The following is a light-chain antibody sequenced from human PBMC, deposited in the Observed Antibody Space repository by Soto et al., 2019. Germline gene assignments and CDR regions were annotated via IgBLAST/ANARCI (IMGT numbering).Light chain of an antibody. CDR2: GAS. V-gene: IGKV3-20*01. Sequence: ETVMTQSPGTLSLSPGERATLSCRASQSVSSGYLAWYQQKPGQAPRLLIFGASNRATGIPDRFTGSGSGTDFTLTISRLEHEDFAVYYCQQYCISQNTFGQGTKLEIK. CDR3: QQYCISQNT. CDR1: QSVSSGY. J-gene: IGKJ2*01.